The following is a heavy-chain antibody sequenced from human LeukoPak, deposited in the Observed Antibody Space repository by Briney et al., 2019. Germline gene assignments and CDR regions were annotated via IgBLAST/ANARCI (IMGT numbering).Heavy chain of an antibody. CDR1: GDSLSSYY. CDR2: IHYSGST. Sequence: SETLSLTCTVSGDSLSSYYLSWIRQPPGKGLEWIGYIHYSGSTNYNPSLKSRVTISVDTSKNRFSLRLSSVTAADTAVYYCAREWRAVGYTVPTFDYWGQGTLVTVSS. V-gene: IGHV4-59*12. D-gene: IGHD2-8*01. J-gene: IGHJ4*02. CDR3: AREWRAVGYTVPTFDY.